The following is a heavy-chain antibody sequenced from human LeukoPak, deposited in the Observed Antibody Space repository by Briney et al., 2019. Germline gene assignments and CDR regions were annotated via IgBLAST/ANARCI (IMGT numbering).Heavy chain of an antibody. CDR2: MNPNSGNT. V-gene: IGHV1-8*03. D-gene: IGHD1-1*01. CDR1: GYTFTSYD. CDR3: ARDVRLYYYMDV. J-gene: IGHJ6*03. Sequence: ASVKVSCKASGYTFTSYDINWVRQATGQGLEWMGWMNPNSGNTGYAQKFQGRVTITRNTSISTAYMELSSLRSEDTPVYHCARDVRLYYYMDVGGKATTVTVSS.